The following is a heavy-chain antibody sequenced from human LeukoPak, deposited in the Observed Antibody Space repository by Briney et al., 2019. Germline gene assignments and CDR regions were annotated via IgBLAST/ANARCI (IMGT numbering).Heavy chain of an antibody. Sequence: PSETLSLTCTVSGGSISSYYWSWIRQPPGKGLEWIGYIYYSGSTNYNPSLKSRVTISVDTSKNQFSLKLSSVTAADTAVYYCARAASHYDFWIGYQIYYYYGMDVWGQGTTVTVSS. V-gene: IGHV4-59*01. J-gene: IGHJ6*02. CDR2: IYYSGST. D-gene: IGHD3-3*01. CDR3: ARAASHYDFWIGYQIYYYYGMDV. CDR1: GGSISSYY.